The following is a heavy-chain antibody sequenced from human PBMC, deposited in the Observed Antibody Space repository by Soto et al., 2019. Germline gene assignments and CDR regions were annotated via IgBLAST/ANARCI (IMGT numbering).Heavy chain of an antibody. Sequence: PGESLKISCKGSGYSFTSYWISWVRQMPGKGLEWMGRIDPSDSYTKYSPSFQGHVTISADKSISTAYLQWSSLKASDTAVYYSASSSLYGMDVWGQGTTVTVSS. CDR3: ASSSLYGMDV. CDR2: IDPSDSYT. CDR1: GYSFTSYW. V-gene: IGHV5-10-1*01. J-gene: IGHJ6*02.